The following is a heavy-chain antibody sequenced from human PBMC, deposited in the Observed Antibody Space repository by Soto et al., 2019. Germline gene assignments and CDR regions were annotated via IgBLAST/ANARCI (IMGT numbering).Heavy chain of an antibody. Sequence: ASVKVSCKASGYTFTSYGISWVRQAPGQGLEWMGWISAYNGNTNYAQKLQGRVTMTTDTSTSTAYMELRSLRSDDTAVYYCARDQYYDFWSGSYYYGMDVWSQGTTVTVSS. CDR1: GYTFTSYG. V-gene: IGHV1-18*04. D-gene: IGHD3-3*01. CDR3: ARDQYYDFWSGSYYYGMDV. J-gene: IGHJ6*02. CDR2: ISAYNGNT.